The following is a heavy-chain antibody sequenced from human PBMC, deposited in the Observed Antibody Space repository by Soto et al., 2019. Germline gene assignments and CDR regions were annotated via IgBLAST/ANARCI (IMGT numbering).Heavy chain of an antibody. CDR2: ISGSGGST. CDR1: GFTFSSYA. D-gene: IGHD6-13*01. J-gene: IGHJ4*02. Sequence: EVQLLDSGGGLVQPGGSLRLSCAASGFTFSSYAMNWVRQAPGKGLEWVSVISGSGGSTYYADSVKGRFTISRDNSKNALYLQMNSLRAEDTAVYYCARRGPGTYFDYWGQGTLVTVSS. CDR3: ARRGPGTYFDY. V-gene: IGHV3-23*01.